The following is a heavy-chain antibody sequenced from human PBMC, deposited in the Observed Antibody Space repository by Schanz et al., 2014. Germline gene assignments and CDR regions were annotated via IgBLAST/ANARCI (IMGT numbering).Heavy chain of an antibody. D-gene: IGHD3-3*01. CDR3: ARQPGRITVSGVVSNWFDP. CDR2: VSGSGGIT. V-gene: IGHV3-23*04. J-gene: IGHJ5*02. CDR1: GFTFSSYG. Sequence: VQLVESGGGVVQPGRSRRLSCEASGFTFSSYGMHWVRQAPGKGLEWVAGVSGSGGITEDADSVKGRCTISRDNSKNTLYLQMNSLRAEDTAVYYCARQPGRITVSGVVSNWFDPWGQGTLVTVSS.